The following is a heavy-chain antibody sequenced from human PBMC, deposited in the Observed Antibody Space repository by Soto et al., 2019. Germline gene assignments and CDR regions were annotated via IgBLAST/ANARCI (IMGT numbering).Heavy chain of an antibody. CDR2: IYHTGNA. CDR1: GDSISNSRFY. V-gene: IGHV4-39*01. Sequence: SETLSLTCSVSGDSISNSRFYWAWIRQSPGEGLEWIGSIYHTGNAYYNPSLKSRVTIFVDTSKNQFSLKLTSVTAADTALYYCARDYFDSGDYTTNWFDPWGQGALVTVSS. J-gene: IGHJ5*02. CDR3: ARDYFDSGDYTTNWFDP. D-gene: IGHD3-22*01.